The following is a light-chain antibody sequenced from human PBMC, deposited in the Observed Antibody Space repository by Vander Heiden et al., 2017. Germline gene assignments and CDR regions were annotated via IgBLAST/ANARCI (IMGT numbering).Light chain of an antibody. CDR2: GVS. J-gene: IGKJ1*01. CDR1: QSVISNY. V-gene: IGKV3-20*01. CDR3: QQYGSSPRT. Sequence: EIVLTQSRAALSLSLGERAPLSCRASQSVISNYFAWYQQKPGQPPRILIYGVSSRATGIPDRFSGSGSGTDFTLTISRLEPEDFAVYYCQQYGSSPRTFGQGTKVEVK.